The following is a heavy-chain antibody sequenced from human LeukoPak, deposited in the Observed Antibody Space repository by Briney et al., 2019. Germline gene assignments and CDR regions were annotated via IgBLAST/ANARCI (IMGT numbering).Heavy chain of an antibody. CDR3: ARRGDGKEFDY. Sequence: GEPLKIACKGSGNSFTTYWIGWVRQMPGKGLERMEIIYPSDSDTRYSPSFQGQVTISADKSISTAYLQWSGLKASDTAMYYCARRGDGKEFDYWGQGTLVTVSS. CDR2: IYPSDSDT. J-gene: IGHJ4*02. CDR1: GNSFTTYW. D-gene: IGHD5-24*01. V-gene: IGHV5-51*01.